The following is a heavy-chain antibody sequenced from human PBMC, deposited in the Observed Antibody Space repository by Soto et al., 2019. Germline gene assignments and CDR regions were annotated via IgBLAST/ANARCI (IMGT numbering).Heavy chain of an antibody. J-gene: IGHJ6*02. V-gene: IGHV4-30-4*01. D-gene: IGHD1-1*01. CDR1: GDSIGSADYY. CDR3: ARDLWVEPELYYYGMDV. Sequence: SETLSLTCTVSGDSIGSADYYWSWIRQTPGKGLEWIGHIFYSGTTYYNPSLKSRLTIPVDTSKNHFSLRLTSVTAADTAVYYCARDLWVEPELYYYGMDVWGQGTTVTVSS. CDR2: IFYSGTT.